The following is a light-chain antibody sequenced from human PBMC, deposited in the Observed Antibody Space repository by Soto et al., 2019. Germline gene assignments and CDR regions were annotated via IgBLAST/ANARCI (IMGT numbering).Light chain of an antibody. CDR1: QSVSSN. CDR2: GAS. Sequence: EIVMTQSPATLSVSPGERVTLSCRASQSVSSNLAWYQQKPGQTPRLLIYGASTRATGIPARFSGSGSGTEFTLTISSLQSEDFAVYYCQQYHNWPLTFGGGTKVEIK. V-gene: IGKV3-15*01. J-gene: IGKJ4*01. CDR3: QQYHNWPLT.